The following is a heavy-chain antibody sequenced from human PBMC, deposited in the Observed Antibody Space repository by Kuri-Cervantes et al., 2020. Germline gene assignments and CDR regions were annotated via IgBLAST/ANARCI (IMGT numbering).Heavy chain of an antibody. CDR3: ARCYGDYGLDWFDP. V-gene: IGHV1-69*06. J-gene: IGHJ5*02. D-gene: IGHD4-17*01. CDR1: GYTFTGYY. Sequence: SVKVSCKASGYTFTGYYMHWVRQAPGQGLEWMGGIIPIFGTANYAQEFQGRVTITADKSTSTAYMELSSLRSEDTAVYYCARCYGDYGLDWFDPWGQGTLVTVSS. CDR2: IIPIFGTA.